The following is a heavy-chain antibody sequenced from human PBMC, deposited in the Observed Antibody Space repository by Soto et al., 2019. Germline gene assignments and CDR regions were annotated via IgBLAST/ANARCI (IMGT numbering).Heavy chain of an antibody. CDR1: GVSIISGNG. J-gene: IGHJ4*02. D-gene: IGHD2-8*01. CDR2: IFHDGTA. V-gene: IGHV4-4*01. CDR3: ARLVYDTRLNYMYFDF. Sequence: ETLSLTCAVSGVSIISGNGWSVLRQAPQCVLEYIGEIFHDGTANYYPSFERRVAISVDTSKNQFSLKLTSVTAADTAIYFCARLVYDTRLNYMYFDFWGQGALVTVSS.